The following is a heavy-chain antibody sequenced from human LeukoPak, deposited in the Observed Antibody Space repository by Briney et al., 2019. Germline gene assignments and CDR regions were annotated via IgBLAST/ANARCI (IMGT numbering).Heavy chain of an antibody. Sequence: SQTLSLTCAISGDSVSSNGAAWVWIRQSPSRGLEWLGRTYYRSKWYNDYAVSVKSRIIINPDTSKNQFSLQLNSVTPEDAAVYYCARDHCSGGSCNFGFDSWGQGTLATVSS. CDR3: ARDHCSGGSCNFGFDS. D-gene: IGHD2-15*01. V-gene: IGHV6-1*01. J-gene: IGHJ5*01. CDR1: GDSVSSNGAA. CDR2: TYYRSKWYN.